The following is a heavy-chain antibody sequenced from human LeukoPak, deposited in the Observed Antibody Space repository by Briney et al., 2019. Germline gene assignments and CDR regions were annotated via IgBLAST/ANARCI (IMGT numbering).Heavy chain of an antibody. J-gene: IGHJ4*02. CDR1: GGSISSGGYF. V-gene: IGHV4-31*03. Sequence: SETLSLTCTVSGGSISSGGYFWSWIRQHPGKGLEWIGSISSSGSTLYSPSLKRRVTISVDTSKNQFSLELSSVTAADTAVYYCARADNLNAFDYWGQGTRVTVSS. CDR3: ARADNLNAFDY. D-gene: IGHD1-1*01. CDR2: ISSSGST.